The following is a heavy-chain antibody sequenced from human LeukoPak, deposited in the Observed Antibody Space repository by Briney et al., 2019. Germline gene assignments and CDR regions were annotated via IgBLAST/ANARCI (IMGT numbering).Heavy chain of an antibody. CDR1: GSTFTAYY. V-gene: IGHV1-2*02. CDR3: ASVIGGITTDY. Sequence: ASVKVSCKASGSTFTAYYIHWVRQAPGQGLEWMGWLNPNSGDTNFAQKFQGRVTMTRDTSISTAYMELSRLRSDDTAVYYCASVIGGITTDYWGQGTLVTVSS. CDR2: LNPNSGDT. D-gene: IGHD1-26*01. J-gene: IGHJ4*02.